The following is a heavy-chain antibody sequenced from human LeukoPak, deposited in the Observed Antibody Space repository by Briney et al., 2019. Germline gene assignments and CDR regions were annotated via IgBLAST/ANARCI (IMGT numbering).Heavy chain of an antibody. Sequence: SETLSLTCTVSGGSVSSGSHYWSWIRRPPGKGLEWIGYIDDSGNPNYNPSLKSQVSISIDKSKNQFSLTLSSVTAADTAIYYCARSDYYGSGSHTVFDAFDIWGQGTRVTVSS. V-gene: IGHV4-61*01. CDR3: ARSDYYGSGSHTVFDAFDI. J-gene: IGHJ3*02. CDR1: GGSVSSGSHY. CDR2: IDDSGNP. D-gene: IGHD3-10*01.